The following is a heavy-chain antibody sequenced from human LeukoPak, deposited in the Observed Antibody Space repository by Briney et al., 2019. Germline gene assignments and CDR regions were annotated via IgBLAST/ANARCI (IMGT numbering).Heavy chain of an antibody. Sequence: GGSLRLSCAASGFTFSSYVMSWVRQAPGKGLEWVSAISNTGGSTYYADSVKGRFTISRDNSKNTLYLQMNSLRAEDTAVHYCAKGTDYYFDYWGQGTLVTVSS. D-gene: IGHD3/OR15-3a*01. CDR3: AKGTDYYFDY. CDR1: GFTFSSYV. CDR2: ISNTGGST. V-gene: IGHV3-23*01. J-gene: IGHJ4*02.